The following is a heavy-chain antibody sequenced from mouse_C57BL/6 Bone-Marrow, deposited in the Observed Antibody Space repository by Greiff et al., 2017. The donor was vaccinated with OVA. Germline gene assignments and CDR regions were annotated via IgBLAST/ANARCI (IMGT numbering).Heavy chain of an antibody. Sequence: EVKLVESGPELVKPGASVKISCKASGYSFTDYNMNWVKQSNGKSLEWIGVINPNYGTTSYNQKFKGKATLTVDQSSSTAYMQLNSLTSEDSAVYYCGEDDYDKGAMDYWGQGTSVTVSS. CDR3: GEDDYDKGAMDY. D-gene: IGHD2-4*01. V-gene: IGHV1-39*01. CDR1: GYSFTDYN. J-gene: IGHJ4*01. CDR2: INPNYGTT.